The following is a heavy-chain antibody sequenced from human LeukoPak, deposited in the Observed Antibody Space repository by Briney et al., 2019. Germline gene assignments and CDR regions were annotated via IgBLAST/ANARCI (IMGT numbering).Heavy chain of an antibody. D-gene: IGHD1-1*01. CDR3: ARPVPSRLGWFDP. V-gene: IGHV4-39*01. Sequence: SETLSLTCTVSGGSISSSSYYWGWIRQPPGKGLEWIGTIYYSGSTYYNPSLKSRVTISVDTSKNQFSLKLTSVTAADTAVYYCARPVPSRLGWFDPWGQGTLVTVSS. J-gene: IGHJ5*02. CDR1: GGSISSSSYY. CDR2: IYYSGST.